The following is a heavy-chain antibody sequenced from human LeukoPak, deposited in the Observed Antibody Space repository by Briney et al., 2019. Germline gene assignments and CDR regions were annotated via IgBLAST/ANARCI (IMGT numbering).Heavy chain of an antibody. D-gene: IGHD6-13*01. CDR1: GFTFDDYA. J-gene: IGHJ5*02. Sequence: GRSLRLSCAASGFTFDDYAMHWVRQAPGKGLEWVSGISWNSGSIGYADSVKGRFTISRDNAKNSLYLQMNSLRDEDTALYYCAKDFAAAGTTRWFDPWGQGTLVTVSS. CDR2: ISWNSGSI. V-gene: IGHV3-9*01. CDR3: AKDFAAAGTTRWFDP.